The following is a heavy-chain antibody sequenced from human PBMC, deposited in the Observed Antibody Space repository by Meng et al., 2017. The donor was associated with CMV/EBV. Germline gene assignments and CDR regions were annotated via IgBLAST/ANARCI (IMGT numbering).Heavy chain of an antibody. Sequence: ASVKVSCKASGYTFTSYDTNWVRQATGQGLEWMGWMNPNSGNTGYAQKFQGRVTMTRNTSISTAYMELSSLRSEDTAVYYCARGPTTVTKATPRRNWFDPWGQGTLVTVSS. J-gene: IGHJ5*02. V-gene: IGHV1-8*01. D-gene: IGHD4-17*01. CDR3: ARGPTTVTKATPRRNWFDP. CDR2: MNPNSGNT. CDR1: GYTFTSYD.